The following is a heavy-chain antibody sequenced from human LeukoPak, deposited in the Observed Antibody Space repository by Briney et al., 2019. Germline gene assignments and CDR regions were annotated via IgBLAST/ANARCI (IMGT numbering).Heavy chain of an antibody. CDR2: IYYSGST. V-gene: IGHV4-61*01. D-gene: IGHD6-13*01. Sequence: SSETLSLTCTVSGGSISSSSLYWSWIRQPPGKGLEWIGYIYYSGSTNYNPSLKSRVTISVDTSKNQFSLKLSSVTAADTAVYYCARVPREQLAIDYWGQGTLVTVSS. CDR1: GGSISSSSLY. CDR3: ARVPREQLAIDY. J-gene: IGHJ4*02.